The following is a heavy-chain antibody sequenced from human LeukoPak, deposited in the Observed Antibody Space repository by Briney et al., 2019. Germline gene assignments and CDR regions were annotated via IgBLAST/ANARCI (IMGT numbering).Heavy chain of an antibody. Sequence: PGGSVRLSCAASGFTLSTYAMSWLRQAPGKGREWVSTIGSSGGSTYYADSVKGRFTVSRANSKNTMYLQMNTLRAEDTAVYYCAKSFCTSTSCPLGYWGQGTLVTVSS. V-gene: IGHV3-23*01. CDR3: AKSFCTSTSCPLGY. CDR1: GFTLSTYA. J-gene: IGHJ4*02. CDR2: IGSSGGST. D-gene: IGHD2-2*01.